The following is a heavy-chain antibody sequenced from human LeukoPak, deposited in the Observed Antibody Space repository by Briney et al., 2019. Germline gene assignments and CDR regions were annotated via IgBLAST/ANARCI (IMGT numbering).Heavy chain of an antibody. J-gene: IGHJ4*02. CDR1: GGSVSSGTYY. V-gene: IGHV4-61*01. CDR2: IYYSGGT. CDR3: ARGGDSKHLVN. D-gene: IGHD3-3*02. Sequence: SETLSLTCTVSGGSVSSGTYYWSWIRQPPGKGLEWIGYIYYSGGTYYNPSLRSRVTISIDRSKSQFSLNLSSLTAADTAVYYCARGGDSKHLVNWGQGTLVTVSS.